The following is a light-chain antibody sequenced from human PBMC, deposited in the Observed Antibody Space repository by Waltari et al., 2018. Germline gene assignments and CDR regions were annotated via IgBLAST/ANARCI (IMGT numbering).Light chain of an antibody. J-gene: IGLJ3*02. CDR2: EVI. CDR3: CSYTITSTVV. Sequence: QSALTQPASVSGSPGQSITISCTGTSNDVGVYNYVPWYQQYPGKAPKLIFYEVINRPSGVSQRFSGSKSGNTASLTISGLQSEDEADYYCCSYTITSTVVFGGGTKLTVL. CDR1: SNDVGVYNY. V-gene: IGLV2-14*01.